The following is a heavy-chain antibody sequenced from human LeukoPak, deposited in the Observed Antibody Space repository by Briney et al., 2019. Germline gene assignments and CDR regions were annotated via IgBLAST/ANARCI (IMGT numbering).Heavy chain of an antibody. CDR1: GFTFSRYW. Sequence: GGSLRLSCAASGFTFSRYWMHWVRQAPGKGLVWVSRISTDGTTTSSADSVKGRFTISRDNAKNTLYLQMNSLRAEDTAVYYCAREAYSDRSFDYWGQGSLVTVSS. D-gene: IGHD3-22*01. CDR2: ISTDGTTT. CDR3: AREAYSDRSFDY. J-gene: IGHJ4*02. V-gene: IGHV3-74*01.